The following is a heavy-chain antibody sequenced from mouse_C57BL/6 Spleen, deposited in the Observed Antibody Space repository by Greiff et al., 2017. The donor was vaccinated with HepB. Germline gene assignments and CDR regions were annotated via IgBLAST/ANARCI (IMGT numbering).Heavy chain of an antibody. J-gene: IGHJ3*01. V-gene: IGHV1-42*01. CDR2: INPSTGGT. D-gene: IGHD2-5*01. CDR3: ARWDSNVQAWFAY. CDR1: GYSFTGYY. Sequence: EVQLQQSGPELVKPGASVKISCKASGYSFTGYYMNWVKQSPEKSLEWIGEINPSTGGTTYNQKFKAKATLTVDKSSSTAYMQLKSLTSEDSAVYYCARWDSNVQAWFAYWGQGTLVTVSA.